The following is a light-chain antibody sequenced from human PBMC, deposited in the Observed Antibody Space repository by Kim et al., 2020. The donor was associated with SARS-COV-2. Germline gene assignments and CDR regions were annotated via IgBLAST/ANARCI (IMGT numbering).Light chain of an antibody. Sequence: PGQTASITGSGDRVGGKFACWYQQRPGQSPVLVIYQDNKRPSGIPERFSGSNSGNTATLTIGGTQAMDEADYYCQAWDSSTALYVFGTGTKVTVL. CDR1: RVGGKF. V-gene: IGLV3-1*01. CDR2: QDN. CDR3: QAWDSSTALYV. J-gene: IGLJ1*01.